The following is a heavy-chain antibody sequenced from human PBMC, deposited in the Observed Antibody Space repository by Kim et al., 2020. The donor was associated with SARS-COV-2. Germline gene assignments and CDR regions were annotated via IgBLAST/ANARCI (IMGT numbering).Heavy chain of an antibody. Sequence: GGSLRLSCAASGFTFDDYAMHWVRQAPGKGLEWVSGISWNSGSIGYADSVKGRFTISRDNAKNSLYLQMNSLRAEDTALYYCAKDRGYSSSWYPDYYYGMDVWGQGTTVTVSS. D-gene: IGHD6-13*01. CDR3: AKDRGYSSSWYPDYYYGMDV. CDR1: GFTFDDYA. J-gene: IGHJ6*02. V-gene: IGHV3-9*01. CDR2: ISWNSGSI.